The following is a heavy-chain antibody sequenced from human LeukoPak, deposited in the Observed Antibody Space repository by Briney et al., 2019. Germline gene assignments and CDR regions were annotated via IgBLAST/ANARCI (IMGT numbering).Heavy chain of an antibody. V-gene: IGHV1-2*02. Sequence: GSVNVSCKASGYTFSDYYIHCVRQAPGQGLEWMGRINPNSGDTNYAPRFQGRVTMTRDSSINTAYMELSRLTFDDTADYYCAKDGVWWRPQRGFRDNRTPYSNWCDSWGQGTRVTVAA. J-gene: IGHJ5*01. CDR3: AKDGVWWRPQRGFRDNRTPYSNWCDS. CDR1: GYTFSDYY. D-gene: IGHD2/OR15-2a*01. CDR2: INPNSGDT.